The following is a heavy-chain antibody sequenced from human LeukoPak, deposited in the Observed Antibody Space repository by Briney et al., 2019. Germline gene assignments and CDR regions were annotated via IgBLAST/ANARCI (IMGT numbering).Heavy chain of an antibody. Sequence: SETLSLTCTVSGGSISSGGYYWSWIRQHPGKGLEWIGYIYYSGSTYYNPSLKSRVTISVDTSKNQFSLKLSSVTAADTAVYYCARTRPDSSGYYRPFDYWGQGTLVTVSS. CDR1: GGSISSGGYY. V-gene: IGHV4-31*03. D-gene: IGHD3-22*01. CDR2: IYYSGST. CDR3: ARTRPDSSGYYRPFDY. J-gene: IGHJ4*02.